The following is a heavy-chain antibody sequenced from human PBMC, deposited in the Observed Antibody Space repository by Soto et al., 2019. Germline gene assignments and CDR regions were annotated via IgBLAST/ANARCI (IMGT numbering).Heavy chain of an antibody. CDR2: IYYSGST. CDR3: ARVLWFGGGLWSDAFDI. Sequence: SETLSLTCTVSGGSISSYYWSWIRQPPWKGLEWIGYIYYSGSTNYNPSLKSRVTISVDTSKNQFSLKLSSVTAADTAVYYCARVLWFGGGLWSDAFDIWGQGTMVTVSS. J-gene: IGHJ3*02. CDR1: GGSISSYY. V-gene: IGHV4-59*01. D-gene: IGHD3-10*01.